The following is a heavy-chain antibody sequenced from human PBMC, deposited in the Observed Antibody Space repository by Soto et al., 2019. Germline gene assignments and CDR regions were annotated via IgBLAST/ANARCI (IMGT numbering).Heavy chain of an antibody. V-gene: IGHV1-18*01. CDR3: ARDSGYCSGGSCYSGGAFDI. CDR1: GYTFTING. J-gene: IGHJ3*02. Sequence: GTSVKVSCKASGYTFTINGISWVRQAPGQGLEWMGWISAYNGNTNYAQKLQGRVTMTTDTSTSTAYMELRSLRSDDTAVYYCARDSGYCSGGSCYSGGAFDIWGQGTMVTVSS. CDR2: ISAYNGNT. D-gene: IGHD2-15*01.